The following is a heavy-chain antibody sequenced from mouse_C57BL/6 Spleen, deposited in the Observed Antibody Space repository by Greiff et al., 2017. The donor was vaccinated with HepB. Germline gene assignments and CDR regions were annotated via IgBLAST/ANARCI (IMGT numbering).Heavy chain of an antibody. CDR3: TRKPLYGNYEERSFED. Sequence: VQLQQSGAELVRPGASVTLSCKASGYTFTDYEMHWVKQTPVHGLEWIGAIDPETGGTAYNQKFKGKAILTADKSSRTAYMELRSLTSEASAVYYCTRKPLYGNYEERSFEDWGEGSTHTVSS. D-gene: IGHD2-1*01. V-gene: IGHV1-15*01. CDR2: IDPETGGT. CDR1: GYTFTDYE. J-gene: IGHJ2*01.